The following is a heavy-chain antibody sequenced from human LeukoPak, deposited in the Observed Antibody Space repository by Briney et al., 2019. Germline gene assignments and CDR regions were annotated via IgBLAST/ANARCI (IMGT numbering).Heavy chain of an antibody. D-gene: IGHD1-26*01. CDR2: IKQDGSEK. CDR3: AARSSGNPYF. V-gene: IGHV3-7*03. Sequence: GESLKLSCTASGLTLSNYWMIWVRQAPGKGLQRVAKIKQDGSEKYYVDSVKGRFTISRDNAENSLYLQMNSLRVEDTAVYYCAARSSGNPYFWGQGTLVTVSS. CDR1: GLTLSNYW. J-gene: IGHJ4*02.